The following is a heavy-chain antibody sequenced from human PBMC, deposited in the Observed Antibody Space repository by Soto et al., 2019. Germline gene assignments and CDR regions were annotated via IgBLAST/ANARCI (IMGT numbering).Heavy chain of an antibody. CDR2: INPNSGGT. CDR3: ARAGGDTAMAYYYYDGMDV. Sequence: ASVKVSCKASGYTFTGYYMHWVRQAPGQGLEWMGWINPNSGGTNYAQKFQGRVTMTRDTSISTAYMELSRLRSDDTAVYYCARAGGDTAMAYYYYDGMDVWGQGTTVTVSS. CDR1: GYTFTGYY. J-gene: IGHJ6*02. V-gene: IGHV1-2*02. D-gene: IGHD5-18*01.